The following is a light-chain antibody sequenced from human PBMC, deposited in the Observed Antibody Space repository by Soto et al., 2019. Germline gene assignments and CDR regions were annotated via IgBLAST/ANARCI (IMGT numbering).Light chain of an antibody. CDR1: QSVLYTSNNRNY. Sequence: DIVMTQSPDSLAVSLGERATINCKSRQSVLYTSNNRNYLAWYQQKPGQPPKLLIYWASTRESGVPDRFSGSGSGTDFTLSISSLQAEDVAVYYCQQYYSSWTFGQGTKVDIK. CDR2: WAS. V-gene: IGKV4-1*01. J-gene: IGKJ1*01. CDR3: QQYYSSWT.